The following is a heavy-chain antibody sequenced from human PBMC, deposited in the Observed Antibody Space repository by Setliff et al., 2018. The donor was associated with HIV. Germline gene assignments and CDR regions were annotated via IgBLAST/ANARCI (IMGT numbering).Heavy chain of an antibody. V-gene: IGHV4-34*01. CDR2: IDHSGST. Sequence: PEETLSLTCDVADGDLSGYYWTWIRQPPGKGLEWIGEIDHSGSTNYNPSLKSRITISVDTSKNQFSLKLTSVTAADTTVYYCARGRGPMGGDAFDVWGRGTMVTVSS. J-gene: IGHJ3*01. D-gene: IGHD3-10*01. CDR1: DGDLSGYY. CDR3: ARGRGPMGGDAFDV.